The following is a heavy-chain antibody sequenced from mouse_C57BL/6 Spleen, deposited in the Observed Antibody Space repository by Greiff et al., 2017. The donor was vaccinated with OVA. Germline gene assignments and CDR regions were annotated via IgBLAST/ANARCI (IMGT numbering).Heavy chain of an antibody. V-gene: IGHV1-69*01. CDR3: ARDYYGSSYYYGY. J-gene: IGHJ2*01. CDR2: IDPSDSCT. CDR1: GYTFTSYW. Sequence: VQLQQSGAELVMPEASVKLSCKASGYTFTSYWMHWVKQRPGQGLEWIGEIDPSDSCTNYNQKFKGKSTLTVDKSSSTAYMQLSSLTSEDSAVFYCARDYYGSSYYYGYWGQGTTLTVST. D-gene: IGHD1-1*01.